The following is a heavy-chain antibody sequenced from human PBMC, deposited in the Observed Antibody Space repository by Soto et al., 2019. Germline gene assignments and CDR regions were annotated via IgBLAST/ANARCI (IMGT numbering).Heavy chain of an antibody. CDR3: ARAAYCSSTSCYNFYYGMDV. V-gene: IGHV6-1*01. J-gene: IGHJ6*02. CDR2: TYYRCKWYN. CDR1: RDSVSSNRAA. D-gene: IGHD2-2*02. Sequence: SQTLYLPCALSRDSVSSNRAALNWISQSPSRGLEWLGRTYYRCKWYNDYAVSVKSRITINPDTSKNQVCLQLNSVTPEDTAVYYCARAAYCSSTSCYNFYYGMDVWGQGTTVT.